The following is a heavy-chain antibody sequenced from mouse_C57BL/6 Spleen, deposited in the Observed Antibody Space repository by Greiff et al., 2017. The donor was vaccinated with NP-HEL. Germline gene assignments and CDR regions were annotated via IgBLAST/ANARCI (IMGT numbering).Heavy chain of an antibody. Sequence: VQGVESGPGLVQPSQSLSITCTVSGFSLTSYGVHWVRQSPGKGLEWLGVIWSGGSTDYNAAFISRLSISKDNSKSQVFFKMNSLQADDTAIYYCARLGRGYYFDYWGQGTTLTVSS. J-gene: IGHJ2*01. V-gene: IGHV2-2*01. D-gene: IGHD4-1*01. CDR2: IWSGGST. CDR1: GFSLTSYG. CDR3: ARLGRGYYFDY.